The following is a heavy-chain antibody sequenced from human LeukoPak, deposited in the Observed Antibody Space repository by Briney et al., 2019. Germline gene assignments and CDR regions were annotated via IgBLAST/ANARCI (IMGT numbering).Heavy chain of an antibody. CDR3: AKDLGEGTVTPGGLGGRYFYYYGMDV. CDR1: GFTFEDYA. D-gene: IGHD3-16*01. J-gene: IGHJ6*02. Sequence: PGRSLRLSCTASGFTFEDYAMHWVRQAPGKGLEWVSSINWRSDYVGYADSVNGRFTISRDNAKSSLYLQMNSLTVEDTALYYCAKDLGEGTVTPGGLGGRYFYYYGMDVWGQGTAVTVSS. V-gene: IGHV3-9*01. CDR2: INWRSDYV.